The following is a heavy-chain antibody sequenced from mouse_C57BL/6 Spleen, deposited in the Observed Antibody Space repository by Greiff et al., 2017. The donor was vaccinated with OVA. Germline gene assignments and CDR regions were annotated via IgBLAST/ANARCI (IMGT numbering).Heavy chain of an antibody. Sequence: EVNVVESGGGLVKPGGSLKLSCAASGFTFSDYGMHWVRQAPEKGLEWVAYISSGSSTIYYADTVKGRFTISRDNAKNTLFLQMTSLRSEDTAMYYCARWEGNYFDYWGQGTTLTVSS. CDR1: GFTFSDYG. CDR2: ISSGSSTI. D-gene: IGHD4-1*01. CDR3: ARWEGNYFDY. J-gene: IGHJ2*01. V-gene: IGHV5-17*01.